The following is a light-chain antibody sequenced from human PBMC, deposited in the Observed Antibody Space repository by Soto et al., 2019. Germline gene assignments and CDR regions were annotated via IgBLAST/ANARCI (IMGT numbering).Light chain of an antibody. V-gene: IGKV1-9*01. J-gene: IGKJ5*01. CDR1: RGISSY. CDR2: SAS. Sequence: IPFTPSPSSLFASVGDXXXXXXXASRGISSYLAWYQQKPGKPPKLLVSSASTLQSGVPSRFSGSGSGPDFTLTISSLQPEDSATYFCQQLNSYPQTFGQGTRLEIK. CDR3: QQLNSYPQT.